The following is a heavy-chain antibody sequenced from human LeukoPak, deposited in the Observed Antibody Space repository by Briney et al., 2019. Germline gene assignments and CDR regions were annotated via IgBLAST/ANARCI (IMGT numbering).Heavy chain of an antibody. D-gene: IGHD1-14*01. CDR2: ISGSGGST. J-gene: IGHJ2*01. CDR1: GGSISSYY. CDR3: AKDSELGNGYWYFDL. Sequence: ETLSLTCTVSGGSISSYYWSWVRQAPGKGLEWVSAISGSGGSTYYADSVKGRFTISRDNSKNTLYLQMNSLRAEDTAVYYCAKDSELGNGYWYFDLWGRGTLVTVSS. V-gene: IGHV3-23*01.